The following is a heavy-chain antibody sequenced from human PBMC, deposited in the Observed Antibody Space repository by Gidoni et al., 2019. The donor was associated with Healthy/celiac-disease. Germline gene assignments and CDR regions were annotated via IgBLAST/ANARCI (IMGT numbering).Heavy chain of an antibody. CDR1: GDRIPRNSAA. D-gene: IGHD6-19*01. V-gene: IGHV6-1*01. CDR2: TYYRSKWYN. CDR3: AKQIQWLAEGYYYYYYMDV. J-gene: IGHJ6*03. Sequence: QVQLQQSGPGLVKPSQTLSLTCAISGDRIPRNSAAWNWIRQSPSRGLEWLGRTYYRSKWYNDYAVSVKSRITINPDTSKNQFSLQLNSVTPEDTAVYYCAKQIQWLAEGYYYYYYMDVWGKGTTVTVSS.